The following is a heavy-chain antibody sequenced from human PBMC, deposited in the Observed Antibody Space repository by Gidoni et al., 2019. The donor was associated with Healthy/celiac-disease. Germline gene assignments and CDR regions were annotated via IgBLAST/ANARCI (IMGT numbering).Heavy chain of an antibody. CDR1: GFSLSNARMG. CDR2: IFSNDEK. J-gene: IGHJ4*02. V-gene: IGHV2-26*01. D-gene: IGHD2-2*02. Sequence: QVTLKESGPVLVTPTETLTLTCTVSGFSLSNARMGVSWIRQPPGKALEWLAHIFSNDEKSYSTSLKSRLTISKDTSKSQVVLTMTNMDPVDTATYYCARMVIYCSSTSCYTGHFDYWGQGTLVTVSS. CDR3: ARMVIYCSSTSCYTGHFDY.